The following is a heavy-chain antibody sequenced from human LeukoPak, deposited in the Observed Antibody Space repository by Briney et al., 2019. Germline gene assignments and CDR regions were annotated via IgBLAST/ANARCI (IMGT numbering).Heavy chain of an antibody. CDR1: GYTFTSYY. CDR3: AREVSTSPCDP. V-gene: IGHV1-46*01. D-gene: IGHD5/OR15-5a*01. CDR2: INPSGGST. J-gene: IGHJ5*02. Sequence: GASVKVSCKASGYTFTSYYMHWVRQAPRQGLEWMGIINPSGGSTSYAQKLQGRVTLTTDTSTSTAFMGLRSLRSDDTAVYYCAREVSTSPCDPWGQGTLVTVSS.